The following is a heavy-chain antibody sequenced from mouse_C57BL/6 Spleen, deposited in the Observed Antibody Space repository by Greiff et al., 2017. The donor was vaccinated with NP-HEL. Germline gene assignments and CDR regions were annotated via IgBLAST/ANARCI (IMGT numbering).Heavy chain of an antibody. V-gene: IGHV1-54*01. Sequence: QVQLQQSGAELVRPGTSVKVSCQASGYAFPNYLIEWVKQRPGQGLEWIGVINPGSGGTNYNEKFKGKATLTADKSSSTAYMQLSSLTSEDSAVYFCARSGSNYVSFAYWGQGTLVTVSA. D-gene: IGHD2-5*01. CDR1: GYAFPNYL. CDR2: INPGSGGT. J-gene: IGHJ3*01. CDR3: ARSGSNYVSFAY.